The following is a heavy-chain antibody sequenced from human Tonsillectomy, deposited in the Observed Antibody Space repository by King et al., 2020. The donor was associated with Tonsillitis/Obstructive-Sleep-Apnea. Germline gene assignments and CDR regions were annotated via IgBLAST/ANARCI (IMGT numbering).Heavy chain of an antibody. D-gene: IGHD3-10*01. V-gene: IGHV3-33*01. J-gene: IGHJ6*02. CDR2: IWYDGNNK. CDR1: GFTFSSYG. CDR3: ARDAWFGELLCYGMDV. Sequence: VQLVESGGDVVQPGRSLRLSCAASGFTFSSYGMHWVRQAPGKGLEWVAVIWYDGNNKYCADSVKGRFTISRDNSKNTLYLQMNSLRAEDTAVYYCARDAWFGELLCYGMDVWGQGTTVTVSS.